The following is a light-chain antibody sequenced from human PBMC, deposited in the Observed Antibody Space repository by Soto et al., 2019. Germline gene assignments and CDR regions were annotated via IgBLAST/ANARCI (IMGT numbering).Light chain of an antibody. CDR1: SSDVGTYDA. J-gene: IGLJ1*01. CDR3: CSYAGTSYV. V-gene: IGLV2-23*02. Sequence: QSALTQPASVSEYPGQSITIPCTGTSSDVGTYDAVSWYQHHPGKVPRLMIYEVDKRPSGVSYRFSRSKSGNTASLTISWLQAEDEADYYCCSYAGTSYVFGSGTKVTV. CDR2: EVD.